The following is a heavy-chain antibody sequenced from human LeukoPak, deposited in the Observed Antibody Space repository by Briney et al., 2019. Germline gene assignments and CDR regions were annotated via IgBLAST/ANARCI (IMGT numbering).Heavy chain of an antibody. D-gene: IGHD5-24*01. J-gene: IGHJ4*02. V-gene: IGHV4-34*01. CDR3: ARFVERWLQYGDY. Sequence: PSETLSLTCAVYGGSFSGYFWSWIRQPPGKGLEWIGEINHSGSTNYNPSLKSRVTISVDTSKNQFSLKLKSVTAADTAVYYCARFVERWLQYGDYWGQGTLVSVSS. CDR1: GGSFSGYF. CDR2: INHSGST.